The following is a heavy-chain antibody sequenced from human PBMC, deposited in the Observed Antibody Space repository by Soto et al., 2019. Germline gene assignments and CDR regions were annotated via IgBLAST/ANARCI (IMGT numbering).Heavy chain of an antibody. CDR2: INHSGST. Sequence: QVQLQQWGAGLLKPSETLSLTCAVYGGSFSGYYWSWIRQPPGKGLEWIGEINHSGSTNYNPSLKRRVTISVDTSKNQFSLKLSSVTAADTAVYYCARGLDRYGPPRYYGSGSYNWFDPWGQGTLVTVSS. D-gene: IGHD3-10*01. V-gene: IGHV4-34*01. J-gene: IGHJ5*02. CDR1: GGSFSGYY. CDR3: ARGLDRYGPPRYYGSGSYNWFDP.